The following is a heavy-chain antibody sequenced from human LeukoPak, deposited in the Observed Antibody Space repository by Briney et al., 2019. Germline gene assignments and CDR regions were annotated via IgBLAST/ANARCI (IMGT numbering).Heavy chain of an antibody. CDR1: GGSFSGYY. D-gene: IGHD6-19*01. Sequence: SETLSLTCAVYGGSFSGYYWSWIRQRPGKGLEWIGEINHSGSTNYNPSLKSRVTISVDTSKNQFSLKLSSVTAADTAAYHCARGLYSTGWPFDYWAQGSLVTVSS. CDR2: INHSGST. J-gene: IGHJ4*02. CDR3: ARGLYSTGWPFDY. V-gene: IGHV4-34*01.